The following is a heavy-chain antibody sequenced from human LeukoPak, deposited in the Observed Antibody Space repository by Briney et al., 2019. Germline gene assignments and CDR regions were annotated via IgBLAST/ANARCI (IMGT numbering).Heavy chain of an antibody. CDR1: GFTFSNYG. CDR2: ISYDGSNK. J-gene: IGHJ4*02. D-gene: IGHD3-16*01. CDR3: ARAYEGDY. Sequence: GSLRLSCAASGFTFSNYGMHWVRQAPGKGLEWVAVISYDGSNKYYADSVKGRFTISRDNSKNTLYLQMNSLRAEDTAVYYCARAYEGDYWGQGTLVTVSS. V-gene: IGHV3-30*03.